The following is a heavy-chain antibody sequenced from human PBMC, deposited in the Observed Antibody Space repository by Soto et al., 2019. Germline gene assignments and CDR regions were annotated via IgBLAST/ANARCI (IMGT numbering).Heavy chain of an antibody. CDR3: EKDIRGRGVYYYMDV. CDR2: ISWNSGSI. D-gene: IGHD3-10*01. CDR1: GFTFDDYA. J-gene: IGHJ6*03. Sequence: EVQLVESGGGLVQPGRSLRLSCAASGFTFDDYAMHWVRQAPGKGLEWVSGISWNSGSIGYADSVKGRFTISRDNAKNSLYLQMNSLRAEDTALYYCEKDIRGRGVYYYMDVWGKGTTVTVSS. V-gene: IGHV3-9*01.